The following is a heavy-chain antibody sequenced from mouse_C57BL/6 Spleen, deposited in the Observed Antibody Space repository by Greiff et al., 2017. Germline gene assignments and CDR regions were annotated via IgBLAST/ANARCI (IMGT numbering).Heavy chain of an antibody. J-gene: IGHJ4*01. CDR3: AIGDYEGIYYYAMDY. D-gene: IGHD2-4*01. CDR2: IHPSDSDT. V-gene: IGHV1-74*01. Sequence: QVQLQQPGAELVKPGASVKVSCKASGYTFTSYWMHWVKQRPGQGLEWIGRIHPSDSDTNYNQKFKGKATLTVDKSSSTAYMQPSSLTSEDSAVYYCAIGDYEGIYYYAMDYWGQGTSVTVSS. CDR1: GYTFTSYW.